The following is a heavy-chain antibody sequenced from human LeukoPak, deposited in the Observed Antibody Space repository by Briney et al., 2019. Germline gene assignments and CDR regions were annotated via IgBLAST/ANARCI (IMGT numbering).Heavy chain of an antibody. J-gene: IGHJ4*02. V-gene: IGHV3-30*02. CDR3: AKVRYCSGVNCYPDDN. Sequence: PGGSLRLSCAASGFTFSDYSMHWVRQAPGKGLNWVAFIRYDGNNKYYADSVKGRITISRDNSKNMLYLEMNSLSTEDTAVYYCAKVRYCSGVNCYPDDNWGQGTLVTVSS. D-gene: IGHD2-15*01. CDR1: GFTFSDYS. CDR2: IRYDGNNK.